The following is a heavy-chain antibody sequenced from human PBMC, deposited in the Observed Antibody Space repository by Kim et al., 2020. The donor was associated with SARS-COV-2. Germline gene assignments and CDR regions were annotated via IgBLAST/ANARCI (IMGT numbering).Heavy chain of an antibody. J-gene: IGHJ4*02. D-gene: IGHD5-12*01. CDR3: ARHSGQYSGYDRTAMASPNDY. V-gene: IGHV5-51*01. CDR1: GYSFTSYW. CDR2: IYPGDSDT. Sequence: GESLKISCKGSGYSFTSYWIGWVRQMPGKGLEWMGIIYPGDSDTRYSPSFQGQVTISADKSISTAYLQWSSLKASDTAMYYCARHSGQYSGYDRTAMASPNDYWGQGTLVTVSS.